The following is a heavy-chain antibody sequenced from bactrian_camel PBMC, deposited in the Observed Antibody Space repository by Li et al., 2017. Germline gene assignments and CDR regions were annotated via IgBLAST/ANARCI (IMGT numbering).Heavy chain of an antibody. D-gene: IGHD1*01. J-gene: IGHJ4*01. CDR2: IHSNGDT. CDR1: GYIGSSYC. V-gene: IGHV3S53*01. Sequence: QVQLVESGGGSVQPGGSLTLSCTLSGYIGSSYCTGWFRQAPGKEREGVAAIHSNGDTSYSDSVKGRFTVSRDDAKQTVYLEMNDLKPEDTAIYYCAASLGKHIVMRPSSSPVLALILVIWGRGPRSPSP.